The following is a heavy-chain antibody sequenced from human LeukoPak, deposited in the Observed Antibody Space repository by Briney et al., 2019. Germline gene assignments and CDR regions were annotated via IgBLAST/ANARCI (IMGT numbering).Heavy chain of an antibody. Sequence: PGRSLRLSCAASGFTFSSYAMHWVRQAPGKGLEWVAVISYDGSNKYYADSVKGRFTIFRDNSKNTLYLQMNSLRAEDTAVYYCAVHYYDSSGSKWGQGTLVTVSS. CDR3: AVHYYDSSGSK. D-gene: IGHD3-22*01. CDR1: GFTFSSYA. CDR2: ISYDGSNK. V-gene: IGHV3-30*04. J-gene: IGHJ4*02.